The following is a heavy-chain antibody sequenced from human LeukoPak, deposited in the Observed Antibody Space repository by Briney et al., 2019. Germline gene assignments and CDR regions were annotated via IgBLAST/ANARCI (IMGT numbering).Heavy chain of an antibody. J-gene: IGHJ4*02. V-gene: IGHV3-7*01. CDR1: GFIFSSHW. CDR2: IKQDGSEK. D-gene: IGHD4-17*01. CDR3: VRYRDGEYDF. Sequence: GGSLRLSCAGSGFIFSSHWMIWVRQAPGKGLEWVANIKQDGSEKYYVDSVKGRFTISRDNTKNSMYLEMNSLRAEDTAVYYCVRYRDGEYDFWGQGSLVTVSS.